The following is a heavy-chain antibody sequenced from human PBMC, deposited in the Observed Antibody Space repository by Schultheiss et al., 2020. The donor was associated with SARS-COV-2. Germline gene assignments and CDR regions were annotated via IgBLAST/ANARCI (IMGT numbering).Heavy chain of an antibody. V-gene: IGHV3-30*07. J-gene: IGHJ4*02. CDR1: GFTFSSYA. Sequence: GGSLRLSCAASGFTFSSYAMHWVRQAPGKGLEWVAVISYDGSNKYYADSVKGRFTISRDNSKNTLYLQMNSLRAEDTAVYYCARDLFRSGSYSFDFDYWGQGTLVTVSS. D-gene: IGHD1-26*01. CDR2: ISYDGSNK. CDR3: ARDLFRSGSYSFDFDY.